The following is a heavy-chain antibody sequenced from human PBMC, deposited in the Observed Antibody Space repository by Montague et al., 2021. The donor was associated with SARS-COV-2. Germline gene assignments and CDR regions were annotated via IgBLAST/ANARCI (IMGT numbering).Heavy chain of an antibody. J-gene: IGHJ6*02. Sequence: SLRLSCEASGFTFSRHEVNRVRQASGKGLEWVSYITSDGGIIYYXDFXEGRFTISRDNAKNSLYLHMNSLRVGDTAVYYCATLARGLFDHGMDVWGQGTTVTVSS. V-gene: IGHV3-48*03. CDR1: GFTFSRHE. CDR3: ATLARGLFDHGMDV. CDR2: ITSDGGII. D-gene: IGHD3-10*01.